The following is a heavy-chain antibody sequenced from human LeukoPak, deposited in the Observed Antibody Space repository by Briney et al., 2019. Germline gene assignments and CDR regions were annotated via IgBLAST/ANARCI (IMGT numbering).Heavy chain of an antibody. CDR1: GFTFSSYG. Sequence: GGTLRLSCAASGFTFSSYGMSWVRQAPGKGLEWVSSISSSSSYIYYADSVKGRFTISRDNAKNTLYLQMNSLRAEDTAVYYCARDLIYGSGSLDYWGQGTVVTVSS. CDR2: ISSSSSYI. J-gene: IGHJ4*02. D-gene: IGHD3-10*01. V-gene: IGHV3-21*01. CDR3: ARDLIYGSGSLDY.